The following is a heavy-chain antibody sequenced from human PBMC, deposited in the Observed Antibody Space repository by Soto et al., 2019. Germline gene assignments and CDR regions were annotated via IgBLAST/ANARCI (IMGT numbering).Heavy chain of an antibody. D-gene: IGHD2-8*01. CDR2: ISYDGTNE. Sequence: HVQLVESGGGVGQPGRSLRLSCAASGFTFSTSAMHWVRQAPGKGLEWVAVISYDGTNEHYEDSVKGRLTVSRDNSRNTLSLQMNSLRPEDTAMYYCVASVFSFDYWGQGSLVTVSS. J-gene: IGHJ4*02. CDR3: VASVFSFDY. CDR1: GFTFSTSA. V-gene: IGHV3-30*01.